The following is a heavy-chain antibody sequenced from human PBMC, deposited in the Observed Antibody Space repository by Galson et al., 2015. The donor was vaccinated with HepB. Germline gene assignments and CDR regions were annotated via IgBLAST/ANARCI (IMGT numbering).Heavy chain of an antibody. V-gene: IGHV1-2*02. J-gene: IGHJ4*02. D-gene: IGHD1-7*01. Sequence: SVKVSCKASGYTFTGYYMHWVRQAPGQGLEWMGWINPNSGGTNYAQKFQGRVTMTRDTSISTAYMELSRLRSDDTAVYYCARAKLPPAGPLDYWGQGTLVTVSS. CDR3: ARAKLPPAGPLDY. CDR2: INPNSGGT. CDR1: GYTFTGYY.